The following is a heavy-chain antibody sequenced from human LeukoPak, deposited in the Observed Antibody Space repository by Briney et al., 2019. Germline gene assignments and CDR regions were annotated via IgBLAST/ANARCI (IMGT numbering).Heavy chain of an antibody. CDR3: VRETGGTYREFDY. CDR2: ISTGGSTT. V-gene: IGHV3-48*03. D-gene: IGHD1-26*01. Sequence: GGSLRLSCAASGFTFSSYEIIWVRQASGKGLEWLSYISTGGSTTYYADSVKGRFTTSRDNAKSSLYLQMNSLRAEDTAVYYCVRETGGTYREFDYWGQGTLVTVSS. J-gene: IGHJ4*02. CDR1: GFTFSSYE.